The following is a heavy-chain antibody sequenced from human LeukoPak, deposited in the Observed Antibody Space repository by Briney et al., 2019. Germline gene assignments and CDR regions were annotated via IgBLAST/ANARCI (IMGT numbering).Heavy chain of an antibody. V-gene: IGHV4-59*01. J-gene: IGHJ4*02. D-gene: IGHD6-19*01. CDR2: IYYSGST. Sequence: SETLSLTCTVSGGSISSYYWSWIRQPPGKGLEWIGYIYYSGSTSYNPSLKSRVTISVDTSKNQFSLKLSSVTAADTAVYYCARVPSSGSERDYWGQGTLVTVSS. CDR1: GGSISSYY. CDR3: ARVPSSGSERDY.